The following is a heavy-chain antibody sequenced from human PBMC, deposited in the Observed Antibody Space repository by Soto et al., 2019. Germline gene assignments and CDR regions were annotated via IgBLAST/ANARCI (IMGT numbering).Heavy chain of an antibody. D-gene: IGHD6-13*01. V-gene: IGHV5-10-1*01. CDR1: GNSFTSHW. Sequence: GESLKISCKGSGNSFTSHWISWVRQMPWKGLEWMGRIDPSDSYTNYSPSFQGHVTISADKSISTAYLQWSSLKASDTAMYYCARHALIAAADYYYYGMDVWGQGTTVTVSS. CDR2: IDPSDSYT. J-gene: IGHJ6*02. CDR3: ARHALIAAADYYYYGMDV.